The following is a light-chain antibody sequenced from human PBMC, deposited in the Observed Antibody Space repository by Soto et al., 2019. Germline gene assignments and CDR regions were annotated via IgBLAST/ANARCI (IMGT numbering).Light chain of an antibody. Sequence: EIVLTQSPATLSLSPGERATLSCRASQSVSSYLAWYQQKPGQAPRLLIYDASNRATGIPARFSGSGSGTDFTLTICSLEPEDFAVNYCLRRSNWPGGTFGQGTKVEI. CDR2: DAS. J-gene: IGKJ1*01. V-gene: IGKV3-11*01. CDR1: QSVSSY. CDR3: LRRSNWPGGT.